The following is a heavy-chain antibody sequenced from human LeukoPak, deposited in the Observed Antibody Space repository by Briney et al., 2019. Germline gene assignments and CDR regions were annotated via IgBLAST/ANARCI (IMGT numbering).Heavy chain of an antibody. Sequence: GESLKISCKGSGYSFTSYWIGWVRQMPGKALEWMGIIYPGDSDITYSPSFQGQVTISADKSISTAYLQWSSLKASDTAIYYCARLRGNYFDYWGQGALDTVSS. J-gene: IGHJ4*02. CDR3: ARLRGNYFDY. D-gene: IGHD3-16*01. CDR2: IYPGDSDI. V-gene: IGHV5-51*01. CDR1: GYSFTSYW.